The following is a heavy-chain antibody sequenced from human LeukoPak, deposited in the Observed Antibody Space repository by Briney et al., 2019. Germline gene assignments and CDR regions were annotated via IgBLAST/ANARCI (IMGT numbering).Heavy chain of an antibody. Sequence: SXKVSCKASGGTFISYAISWVRQAPGQGLEWMGGIIPIFGTANYAQKFQGRVTITTDGSTSTAYMELSSLRSEDTAVYYCARSMGYSYGYDWFDPWGQGTLVTVSS. CDR3: ARSMGYSYGYDWFDP. CDR2: IIPIFGTA. J-gene: IGHJ5*02. CDR1: GGTFISYA. D-gene: IGHD5-18*01. V-gene: IGHV1-69*05.